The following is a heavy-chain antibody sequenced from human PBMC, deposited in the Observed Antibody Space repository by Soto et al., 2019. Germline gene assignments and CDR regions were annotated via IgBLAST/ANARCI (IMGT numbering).Heavy chain of an antibody. J-gene: IGHJ4*02. CDR2: IYYSGST. CDR1: GGSISSYY. Sequence: SETLSLTCTVSGGSISSYYWSWIRQPPGKGLEWIGYIYYSGSTNYNPSLKSRVTISVDTSKSQFSLKLNSVTAADTAVYYCARDQGIASSGPFDYWGPGTLVTVSS. D-gene: IGHD6-13*01. CDR3: ARDQGIASSGPFDY. V-gene: IGHV4-59*01.